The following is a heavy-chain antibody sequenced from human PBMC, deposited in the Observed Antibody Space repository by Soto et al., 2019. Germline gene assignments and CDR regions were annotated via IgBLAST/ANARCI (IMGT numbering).Heavy chain of an antibody. CDR2: INHSGST. CDR3: ARARPVLLWFGGGDWFDP. D-gene: IGHD3-10*01. J-gene: IGHJ5*02. CDR1: GGSFSGYY. Sequence: QVQLQQWGAGLLKPSETLSLTCAVYGGSFSGYYWSWIRQPPGKGLEWIGEINHSGSTNYNPSLKGRVTISVNPSKNQFSLKLSSGTAADTAVYYCARARPVLLWFGGGDWFDPWGQGTLVTVSS. V-gene: IGHV4-34*01.